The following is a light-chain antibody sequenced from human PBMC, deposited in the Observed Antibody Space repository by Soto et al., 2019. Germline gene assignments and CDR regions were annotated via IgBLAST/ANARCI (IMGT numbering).Light chain of an antibody. Sequence: QSALTQPASVSGSPGQSITISCTGTSSEVGSYKYVSWYQQHPGQAPKLMIYDVSNRPSGVSDRFSGSKSGNTASLTISGLQAEDEADYYCNSYTGTSALVFGTGTKLTVL. CDR1: SSEVGSYKY. V-gene: IGLV2-14*01. CDR3: NSYTGTSALV. CDR2: DVS. J-gene: IGLJ1*01.